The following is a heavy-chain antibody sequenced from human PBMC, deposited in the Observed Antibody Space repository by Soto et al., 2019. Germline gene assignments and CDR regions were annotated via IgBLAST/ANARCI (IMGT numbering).Heavy chain of an antibody. Sequence: PGESLKISCKGSGYRFTSYWISWVRQMPGKGLEWMGRIDPSDSYTNYSPSFQGHVTISADKSISTAYLQWSSLKASVYAMYYCPRHSNQLLGFDNWGHGTLVTVSS. CDR1: GYRFTSYW. V-gene: IGHV5-10-1*01. D-gene: IGHD2-2*01. J-gene: IGHJ4*01. CDR3: PRHSNQLLGFDN. CDR2: IDPSDSYT.